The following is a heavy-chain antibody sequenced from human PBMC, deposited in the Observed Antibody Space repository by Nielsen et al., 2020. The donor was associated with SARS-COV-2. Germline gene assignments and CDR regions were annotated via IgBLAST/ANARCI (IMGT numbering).Heavy chain of an antibody. D-gene: IGHD3-10*01. J-gene: IGHJ4*02. CDR3: ARDFGLAWDY. Sequence: GGSLRLSCAASGFTFSSYGMHWVRQAPGKGLEWVAVIWYDGSNKYYADSVKGRFTISRDNAKNSLYLQMNSLRAEDTAVYYCARDFGLAWDYWGQGTLVTVSS. CDR1: GFTFSSYG. CDR2: IWYDGSNK. V-gene: IGHV3-33*01.